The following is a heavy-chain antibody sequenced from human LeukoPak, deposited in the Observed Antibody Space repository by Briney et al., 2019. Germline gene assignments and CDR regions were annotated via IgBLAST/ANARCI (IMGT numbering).Heavy chain of an antibody. CDR3: ARTHDSSGYYFDY. V-gene: IGHV4-4*02. CDR2: IYHSGST. J-gene: IGHJ4*02. CDR1: GGSISSSNW. Sequence: SGTLSLTCAVSGGSISSSNWWSWVRPPPGKGLEWIGEIYHSGSTNYNPSLKSRVTISVDKSKNQFSLKLSSVTAADTAVYYCARTHDSSGYYFDYWGQGTLVTVSS. D-gene: IGHD3-22*01.